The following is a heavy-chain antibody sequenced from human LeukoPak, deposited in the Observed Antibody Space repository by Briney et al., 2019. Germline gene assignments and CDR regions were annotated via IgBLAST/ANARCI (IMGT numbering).Heavy chain of an antibody. CDR3: ARDPYSGSYGDYYYYYMDV. J-gene: IGHJ6*03. V-gene: IGHV3-21*01. CDR2: ITTSSTYI. CDR1: GGSFSGYY. D-gene: IGHD1-26*01. Sequence: PSETLSLTCAVYGGSFSGYYWSWVRQAPGKGLEWVSSITTSSTYIYYADSVKGRFTISRDNAKNSLYLQMNSLRAEDTAVYYCARDPYSGSYGDYYYYYMDVWGKGTTVTISS.